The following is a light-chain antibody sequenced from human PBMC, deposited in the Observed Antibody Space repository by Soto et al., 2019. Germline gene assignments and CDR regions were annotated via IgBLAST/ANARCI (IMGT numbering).Light chain of an antibody. CDR3: QQYNTWSWT. Sequence: EIVMTQSPATLSVSPGERATLSCRASQRVSSNLAWSQQKPGQAPRLLIYGPSTRTTGIPARFSGSGSGTEFTLTISSLQSEEFSVYYCQQYNTWSWTFGQGTKVEIK. J-gene: IGKJ1*01. CDR2: GPS. V-gene: IGKV3-15*01. CDR1: QRVSSN.